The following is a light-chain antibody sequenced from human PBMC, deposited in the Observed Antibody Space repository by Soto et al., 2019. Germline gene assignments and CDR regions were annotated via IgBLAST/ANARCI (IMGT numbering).Light chain of an antibody. CDR2: GAS. V-gene: IGKV3-15*01. Sequence: EIAMTQSPATLSVSPGERATLSCRASQSVNSNLAWYQQKPGQAPRLLIYGASTRATGIPARFSGSGSGTEFTLTISSLQSEDFAVYYCQQYNNWPPKTFGQGTRLEIK. CDR3: QQYNNWPPKT. J-gene: IGKJ5*01. CDR1: QSVNSN.